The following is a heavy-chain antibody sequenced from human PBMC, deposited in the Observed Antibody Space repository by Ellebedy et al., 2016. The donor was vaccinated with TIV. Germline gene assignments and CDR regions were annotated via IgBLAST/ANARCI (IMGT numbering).Heavy chain of an antibody. CDR3: AKVRGGYSFGYWIDY. Sequence: GESLKISCAASGFTFDTYGFHWVRQAPGKGLEWVAVISYDGTNTYYAESVKGRFTISRDNSNNTLYLQMNSLRPEDTAVYYCAKVRGGYSFGYWIDYWGQGTLVTVSS. V-gene: IGHV3-30*18. J-gene: IGHJ4*02. CDR1: GFTFDTYG. D-gene: IGHD5-18*01. CDR2: ISYDGTNT.